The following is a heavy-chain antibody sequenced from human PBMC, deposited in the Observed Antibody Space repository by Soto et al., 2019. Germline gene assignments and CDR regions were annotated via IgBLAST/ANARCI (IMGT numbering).Heavy chain of an antibody. V-gene: IGHV1-69*12. J-gene: IGHJ6*02. CDR2: IIPIFGTA. Sequence: QVQLVQSGAEVKKPGSSVKVSCKASGGTFSSYAISWVRQAPGQGLEWMGGIIPIFGTANYAQKFQGRVTITADESTSTAYMELSSLRSEDTDVYYCARVNRIAAHGRYGIDVWGQGTTVTVSS. CDR3: ARVNRIAAHGRYGIDV. CDR1: GGTFSSYA. D-gene: IGHD6-13*01.